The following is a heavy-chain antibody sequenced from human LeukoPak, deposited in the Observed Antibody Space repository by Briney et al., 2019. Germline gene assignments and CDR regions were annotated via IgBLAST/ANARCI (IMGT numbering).Heavy chain of an antibody. V-gene: IGHV1-2*02. Sequence: ASVKVSCKASGYTFTVYYMHWVRQAPGQGLEWMGWINPNSGGTNYAQKFQGRVTMTRDTSISTAYMELSRLRSDDTAVYYCARMVVTASSHRVFDYWGQGTLVTVSS. D-gene: IGHD2-21*02. CDR1: GYTFTVYY. CDR2: INPNSGGT. J-gene: IGHJ4*02. CDR3: ARMVVTASSHRVFDY.